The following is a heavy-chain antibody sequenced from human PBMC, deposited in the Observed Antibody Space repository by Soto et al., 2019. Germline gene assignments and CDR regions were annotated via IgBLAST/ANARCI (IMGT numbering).Heavy chain of an antibody. Sequence: TQSLTLTCTFWGCSLRTSGMCVSWIRQPPGKALEWLALIDWDDDKYYSTSLKTRLTISKDTSKNQGVLTMTNMDHVDTATYYCVRIQDPNSIAAAGTGYYYCGMDVWGQGTTVTVS. J-gene: IGHJ6*02. V-gene: IGHV2-70*01. CDR2: IDWDDDK. CDR3: VRIQDPNSIAAAGTGYYYCGMDV. CDR1: GCSLRTSGMC. D-gene: IGHD6-13*01.